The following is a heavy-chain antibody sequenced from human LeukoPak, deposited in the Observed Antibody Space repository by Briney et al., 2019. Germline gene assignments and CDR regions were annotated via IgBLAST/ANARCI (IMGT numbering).Heavy chain of an antibody. V-gene: IGHV1-2*02. CDR2: ISANSGGT. J-gene: IGHJ5*02. CDR3: ARAGGRSWFDP. CDR1: GYSFTDKY. Sequence: ASVKVSCKASGYSFTDKYMHWVRQAPGQGLEWMGWISANSGGTNYAQKFQGRVTMTTDTSMSTAYMELSRLTSDDTAVYYCARAGGRSWFDPWGQGTLVTVSS.